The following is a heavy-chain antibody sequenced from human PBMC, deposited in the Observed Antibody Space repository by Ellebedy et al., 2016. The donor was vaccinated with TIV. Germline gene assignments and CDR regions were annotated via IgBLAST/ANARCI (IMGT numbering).Heavy chain of an antibody. CDR2: IYYSGST. D-gene: IGHD1-26*01. V-gene: IGHV4-39*01. Sequence: MPSETLSLTCTASGGSISSSSYHWGWIRQPPGKGLEWIGSIYYSGSTYYNPSLKSRVTISVDTSKNQFSLKLSSVTAADTAVYYCARLVGATFTNWFDPWGQGTLGTVSS. J-gene: IGHJ5*02. CDR3: ARLVGATFTNWFDP. CDR1: GGSISSSSYH.